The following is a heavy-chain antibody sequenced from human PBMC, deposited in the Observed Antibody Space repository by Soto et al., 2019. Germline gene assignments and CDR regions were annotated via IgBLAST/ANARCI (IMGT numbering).Heavy chain of an antibody. CDR3: ARAWTAAGTGSLYYYYFGMDV. CDR2: ISAYNGNT. CDR1: GYTFTSYG. Sequence: GASVKVSCKASGYTFTSYGISWVRQAPGQGLEWMGWISAYNGNTNYAQKLQGRVTMTTDTSTSTAYMELRSLRSDDTAVYYCARAWTAAGTGSLYYYYFGMDVLGEGTTVTVAS. V-gene: IGHV1-18*01. J-gene: IGHJ6*04. D-gene: IGHD6-13*01.